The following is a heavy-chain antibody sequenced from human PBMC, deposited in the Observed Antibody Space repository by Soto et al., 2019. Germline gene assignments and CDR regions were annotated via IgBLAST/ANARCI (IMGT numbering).Heavy chain of an antibody. J-gene: IGHJ6*02. Sequence: GGSLRLSCAGSGFTFRTHTLVWVRQAPGKGLEWVSSISSGGTYLEYAHSVKGRFAISRDDAKDSVFLQMNSLKTDDTAVYYCVKGGEDITSPYGMDVWGQGTTVTVSS. D-gene: IGHD3-16*01. CDR2: ISSGGTYL. CDR1: GFTFRTHT. CDR3: VKGGEDITSPYGMDV. V-gene: IGHV3-21*06.